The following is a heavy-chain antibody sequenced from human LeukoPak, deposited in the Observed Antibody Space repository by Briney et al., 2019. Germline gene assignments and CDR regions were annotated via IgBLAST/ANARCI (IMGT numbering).Heavy chain of an antibody. V-gene: IGHV4-31*03. CDR3: ARSVLGYYGMDV. J-gene: IGHJ6*02. Sequence: SETLSLTCTVSGGSISSGGYYWSWFRQHLGKGLEWIGYIYYSGSTYYNPSLKSRVNISVDTSRKQFSLKMSSVTAADTAVYYCARSVLGYYGMDVWGQGTTVTVSS. D-gene: IGHD3-16*01. CDR2: IYYSGST. CDR1: GGSISSGGYY.